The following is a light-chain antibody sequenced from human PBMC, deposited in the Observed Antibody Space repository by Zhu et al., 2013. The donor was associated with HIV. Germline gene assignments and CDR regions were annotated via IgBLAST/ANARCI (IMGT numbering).Light chain of an antibody. CDR3: HHVNENSA. V-gene: IGKV1-9*01. CDR2: AAS. J-gene: IGKJ3*01. CDR1: QGIGRY. Sequence: DIQLTQSPSFLSASVGDRVTITCRASQGIGRYLAWYQQKAGKAPKLLIYAASTLQSGVPSRFGGRGSGTEFTLTIANLQPEDFATYYCHHVNENSAFGPGTKVDI.